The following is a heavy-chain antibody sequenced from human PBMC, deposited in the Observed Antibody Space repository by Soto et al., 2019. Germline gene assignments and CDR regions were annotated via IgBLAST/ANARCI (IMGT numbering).Heavy chain of an antibody. CDR3: ARRRGTERYYYYMDV. CDR2: IYYSGST. CDR1: GGSLGSYY. Sequence: TLETLSLTCTVSGGSLGSYYGSWIRQPQGKGLEWIGYIYYSGSTNYNPSLKSRVTISVDTSKNQFSLKLSSVTAADTAVYYCARRRGTERYYYYMDVWGKGTTVTVSS. V-gene: IGHV4-59*08. J-gene: IGHJ6*03. D-gene: IGHD1-1*01.